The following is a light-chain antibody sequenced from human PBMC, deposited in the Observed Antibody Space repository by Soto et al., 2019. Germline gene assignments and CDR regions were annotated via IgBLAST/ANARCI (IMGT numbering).Light chain of an antibody. Sequence: QAVVTQSPSASASLGASVKLTCTLSSGPSSYAIAWHQQQPEKGPRYLMKVNSDGSHSKGDGIPDRFSGSSSGAERYLTISSLQSDDEADYYCQTWGTYVVFGGGTKLTVL. CDR1: SGPSSYA. CDR3: QTWGTYVV. J-gene: IGLJ2*01. V-gene: IGLV4-69*01. CDR2: VNSDGSH.